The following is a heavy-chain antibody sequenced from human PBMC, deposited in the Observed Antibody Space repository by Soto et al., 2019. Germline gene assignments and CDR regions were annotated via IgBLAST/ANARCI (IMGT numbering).Heavy chain of an antibody. V-gene: IGHV3-23*01. Sequence: GSLRLSCAASGFTFSNYAMSWVRQAPGKGLEWITSVRGGGDSTYYADSVKGRFTISRDNSQNTMNLQMHGLRAEDSAVYYCARDLRGAFDYWGQGTVVTVSS. D-gene: IGHD1-26*01. CDR1: GFTFSNYA. J-gene: IGHJ4*02. CDR3: ARDLRGAFDY. CDR2: VRGGGDST.